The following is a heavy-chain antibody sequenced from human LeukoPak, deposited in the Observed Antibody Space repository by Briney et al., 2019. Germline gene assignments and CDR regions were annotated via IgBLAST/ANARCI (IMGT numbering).Heavy chain of an antibody. CDR2: ISSSSSYI. V-gene: IGHV3-21*01. CDR1: GFTFSSYS. Sequence: GGSLRLSCAASGFTFSSYSMNWVRQAPGKGLEWVSSISSSSSYIYCADSVKGRFTISRDNAKNSLYLQMNSLRAEDTAVYYCARDPVDEGNDYWGQGTLVTVSS. J-gene: IGHJ4*02. D-gene: IGHD2-15*01. CDR3: ARDPVDEGNDY.